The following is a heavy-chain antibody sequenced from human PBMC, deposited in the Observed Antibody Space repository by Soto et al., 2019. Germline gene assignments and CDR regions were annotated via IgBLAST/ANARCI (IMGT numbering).Heavy chain of an antibody. D-gene: IGHD3-22*01. Sequence: PGESLKISCKGSGYSFTSYWISWVRQMAGKGLEWMGRIDPSDSYTNYSPSFQGHVTISADKSISTAYLQWSSLKASDTAMYYCARLPGYYDSSGYPDYWGQGTLVTVSS. CDR3: ARLPGYYDSSGYPDY. V-gene: IGHV5-10-1*01. CDR1: GYSFTSYW. J-gene: IGHJ4*02. CDR2: IDPSDSYT.